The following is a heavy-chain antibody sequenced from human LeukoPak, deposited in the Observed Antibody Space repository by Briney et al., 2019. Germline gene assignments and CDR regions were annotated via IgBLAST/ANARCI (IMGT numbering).Heavy chain of an antibody. Sequence: PSETLSLTCAVYGGSFSGYYWSWIRQPPGKGLEWIGYIYYSGSTNYNPSLKSRVTISVDTSKNQFSLKLSSVTAADTAVYYCARARTDAYQLLWLDYWGQGTLVTVSS. J-gene: IGHJ4*02. CDR3: ARARTDAYQLLWLDY. V-gene: IGHV4-59*01. CDR2: IYYSGST. D-gene: IGHD2-2*01. CDR1: GGSFSGYY.